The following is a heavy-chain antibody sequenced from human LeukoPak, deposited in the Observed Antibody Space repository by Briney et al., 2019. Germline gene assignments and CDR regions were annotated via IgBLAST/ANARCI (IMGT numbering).Heavy chain of an antibody. V-gene: IGHV3-7*03. D-gene: IGHD3-10*01. CDR1: GFTFSSYW. Sequence: SGGSLRLSCAASGFTFSSYWMSWVRQAPGKGLEWVANIKQDGSEKYYVDSVKGRFNISRDNAKNSLYLQMNSLRAEDAAVYYCARGPHITMVRGVSDAFDIWGQGTMVTVSS. CDR3: ARGPHITMVRGVSDAFDI. CDR2: IKQDGSEK. J-gene: IGHJ3*02.